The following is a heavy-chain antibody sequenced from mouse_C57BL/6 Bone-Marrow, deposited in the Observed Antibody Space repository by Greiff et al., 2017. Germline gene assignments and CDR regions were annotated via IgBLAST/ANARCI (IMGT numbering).Heavy chain of an antibody. J-gene: IGHJ4*01. Sequence: EVQLVESEGGLVQPGSSMKLSCTASGFTFSDYYMAWVRQVPEKGLEWVANINYDGSSTYYLDSLKSRFIISRDNAKNILYLQMSSLKSEDTATYYCARDRKGYSNLYAMDYWGQGTSVTVSS. V-gene: IGHV5-16*01. CDR1: GFTFSDYY. CDR2: INYDGSST. D-gene: IGHD2-5*01. CDR3: ARDRKGYSNLYAMDY.